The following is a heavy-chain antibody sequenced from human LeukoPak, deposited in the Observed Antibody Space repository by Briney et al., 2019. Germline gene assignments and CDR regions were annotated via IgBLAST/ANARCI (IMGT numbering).Heavy chain of an antibody. CDR1: GFTFSSYS. Sequence: GGSLRLSCAASGFTFSSYSMNWVRQAPGKGLEWVSSISSSSSYIYYADSVKGRFTISRDNAKNSLYLQMNSLRAEDTAVYYCAREGGYYDSSGYYPYDAFDIWGQGTMVTVSS. J-gene: IGHJ3*02. D-gene: IGHD3-22*01. CDR2: ISSSSSYI. V-gene: IGHV3-21*01. CDR3: AREGGYYDSSGYYPYDAFDI.